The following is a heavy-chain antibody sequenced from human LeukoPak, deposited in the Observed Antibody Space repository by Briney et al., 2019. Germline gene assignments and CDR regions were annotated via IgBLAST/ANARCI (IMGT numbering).Heavy chain of an antibody. CDR2: IYYSGST. CDR1: GGSISSYY. J-gene: IGHJ4*02. D-gene: IGHD3-10*01. V-gene: IGHV4-59*01. CDR3: ARHRGHTGSFDY. Sequence: SETLSLICTVSGGSISSYYWSWIRQPPGKGLEWIGYIYYSGSTNYNPSLKSRVTISVDTSKNQFSLKLSSVTAADTAVYYCARHRGHTGSFDYWGQGTLVTVSS.